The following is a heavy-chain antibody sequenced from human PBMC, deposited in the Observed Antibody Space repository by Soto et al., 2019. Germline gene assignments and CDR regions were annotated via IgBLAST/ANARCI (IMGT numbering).Heavy chain of an antibody. CDR2: ISADNGNK. CDR3: ARGRAASAVYGMDV. J-gene: IGHJ6*02. CDR1: GYTFSRFS. Sequence: QVQLVQSGAEVRKPGASVKVSCKASGYTFSRFSITWVRQAPGQALEWMGWISADNGNKNYGQKFQERVTLTTDTSTNTAYMGLRSLRSDDTAVYFCARGRAASAVYGMDVWGQGTTVTVSS. V-gene: IGHV1-18*01. D-gene: IGHD6-13*01.